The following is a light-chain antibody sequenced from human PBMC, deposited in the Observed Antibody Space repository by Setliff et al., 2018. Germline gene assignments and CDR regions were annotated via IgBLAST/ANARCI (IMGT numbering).Light chain of an antibody. V-gene: IGLV3-21*04. CDR1: NIGGKS. J-gene: IGLJ1*01. Sequence: SYELTQPPSVPVAPGKTARITCGGNNIGGKSVNWYQQKPGQAPVLVIYYDSDRPSGIPERFFGSTSGNTATLTISRVEAGDEADYYCQVWDSGSEHYVFGTGTKVTVL. CDR2: YDS. CDR3: QVWDSGSEHYV.